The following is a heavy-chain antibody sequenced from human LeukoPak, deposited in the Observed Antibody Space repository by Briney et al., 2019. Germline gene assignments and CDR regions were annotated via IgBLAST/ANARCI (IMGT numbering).Heavy chain of an antibody. CDR2: IKQDESEN. D-gene: IGHD3-10*01. Sequence: GGSLRLSCAASGFTFSNYWMSWVPKGPGKGLEWGASIKQDESENNYVDPVKVRFTISSDNATNSLYLHMSSLRAEDTAVYYGARGGSGSYFSWLDPWGQGTLVTVSS. CDR1: GFTFSNYW. J-gene: IGHJ5*02. V-gene: IGHV3-7*01. CDR3: ARGGSGSYFSWLDP.